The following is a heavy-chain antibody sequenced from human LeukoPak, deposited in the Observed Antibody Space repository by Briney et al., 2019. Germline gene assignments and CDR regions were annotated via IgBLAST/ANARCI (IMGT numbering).Heavy chain of an antibody. CDR1: GFTFSSYW. CDR2: IRYDGSNK. D-gene: IGHD6-13*01. J-gene: IGHJ6*03. Sequence: GGSLRLSCAASGFTFSSYWMSWVRQAPGKGLEWVAFIRYDGSNKYYADSVKGRFTISRDNSKNTLYLQMNSLRAEDTAVYYCAKSPAAAAGSGRGYYYYYMDVWGKGTTVTISS. CDR3: AKSPAAAAGSGRGYYYYYMDV. V-gene: IGHV3-30*02.